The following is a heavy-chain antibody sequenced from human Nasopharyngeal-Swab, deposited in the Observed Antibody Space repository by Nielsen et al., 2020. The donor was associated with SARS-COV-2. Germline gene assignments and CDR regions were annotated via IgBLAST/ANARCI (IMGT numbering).Heavy chain of an antibody. J-gene: IGHJ4*02. CDR1: GGSVSSGRYY. CDR3: ARQGEGGSN. V-gene: IGHV4-39*01. Sequence: SETLSLTCTVSGGSVSSGRYYWGWIRQPPGKGLEWIGSIYHSGSTYYNPSLKSRVTISVDKSKNQFSLKLSSVTAADTAVYYCARQGEGGSNWGQGTLVTVSS. D-gene: IGHD3-10*01. CDR2: IYHSGST.